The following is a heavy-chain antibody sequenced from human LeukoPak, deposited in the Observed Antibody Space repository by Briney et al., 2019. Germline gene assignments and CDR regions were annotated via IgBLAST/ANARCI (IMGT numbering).Heavy chain of an antibody. CDR3: ARLYDSSGYTNWLDP. V-gene: IGHV4-59*11. CDR2: IYYSGST. J-gene: IGHJ5*02. D-gene: IGHD3-22*01. Sequence: SETLSLTCTVSGGSISSHYWSWIRQPPGKGLEWIEYIYYSGSTKYNPSLKSRVTISVDTSESQFSLKLSSVTAADTAVYYCARLYDSSGYTNWLDPWGQGTLVTVSS. CDR1: GGSISSHY.